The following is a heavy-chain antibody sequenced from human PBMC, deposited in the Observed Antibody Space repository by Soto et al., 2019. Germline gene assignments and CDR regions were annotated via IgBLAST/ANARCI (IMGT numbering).Heavy chain of an antibody. CDR3: ARGFVGLPDYGGNSAPF. V-gene: IGHV3-74*01. CDR1: GFTFSSYW. Sequence: HPGGSLRLSCAASGFTFSSYWMHWVRQAPGKGLVWVSRINSDGSSTSYADSVKGRFTISRDNAKNTLYLQMNSLRAEDTAVYYCARGFVGLPDYGGNSAPFWGQGTLVTVS. J-gene: IGHJ4*02. CDR2: INSDGSST. D-gene: IGHD4-17*01.